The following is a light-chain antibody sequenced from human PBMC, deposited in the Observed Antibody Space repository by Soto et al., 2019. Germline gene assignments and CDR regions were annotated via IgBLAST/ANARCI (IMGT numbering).Light chain of an antibody. J-gene: IGKJ2*01. CDR1: QSVRSK. CDR2: GAS. CDR3: QQYNNWPSNT. V-gene: IGKV3-15*01. Sequence: EIVMTQSPATLSASPGERATLSCRASQSVRSKLAWYQQKPGQAPRLLIYGASTRATGIPARFSGSGSGTEFTLTISSLQSEDFAVYYCQQYNNWPSNTFGQGTKLEIK.